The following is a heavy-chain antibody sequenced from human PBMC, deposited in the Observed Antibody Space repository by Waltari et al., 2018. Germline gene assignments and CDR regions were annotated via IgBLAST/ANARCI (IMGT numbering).Heavy chain of an antibody. J-gene: IGHJ4*02. CDR1: GFLFSNYN. D-gene: IGHD6-13*01. Sequence: VQLVESGGGVVQAGGSMRGSCTASGFLFSNYNMNWVHQAPGKGLEWISYISKTSGTIFYAESVKGRFTISRDNAKNSLYLQMSSLRDDDTAFYYCAREPATVAAAVDYWGQGTLVTVSS. CDR2: ISKTSGTI. CDR3: AREPATVAAAVDY. V-gene: IGHV3-48*02.